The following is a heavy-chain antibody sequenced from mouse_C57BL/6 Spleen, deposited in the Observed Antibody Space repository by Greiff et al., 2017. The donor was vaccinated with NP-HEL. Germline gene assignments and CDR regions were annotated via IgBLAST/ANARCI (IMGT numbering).Heavy chain of an antibody. Sequence: VQLQQPGAELVKPGASVKISCKASGYAFSSYWMNWVKQRPGKGLEWIGQIYPGDGDTNYNGKFKGKATLTADKSSSTAYMQLSSLTSEDSAVYFCARYLTGAYAMDYWGQGTSVTVSS. CDR3: ARYLTGAYAMDY. J-gene: IGHJ4*01. CDR1: GYAFSSYW. D-gene: IGHD4-1*01. CDR2: IYPGDGDT. V-gene: IGHV1-80*01.